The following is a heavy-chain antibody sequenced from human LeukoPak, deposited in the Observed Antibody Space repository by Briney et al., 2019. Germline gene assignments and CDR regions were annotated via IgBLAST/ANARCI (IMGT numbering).Heavy chain of an antibody. CDR1: GFTLSNFW. CDR2: INHDGSNT. D-gene: IGHD3-22*01. J-gene: IGHJ4*02. CDR3: VRDWGYDSSGYWQKYFDT. Sequence: GGSLRLSCATSGFTLSNFWMHWVRQAPGKGLVWVSRINHDGSNTNYADSVKGRFTHSRDNAENALYLQMDSLRAEDTAVYYCVRDWGYDSSGYWQKYFDTWGQGTRVTVS. V-gene: IGHV3-74*01.